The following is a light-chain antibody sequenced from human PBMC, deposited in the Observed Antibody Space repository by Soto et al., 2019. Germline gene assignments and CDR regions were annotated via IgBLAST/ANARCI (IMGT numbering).Light chain of an antibody. CDR3: QQYGSSLT. Sequence: EIVLTQSPGTLSLSLGERATLACRASKSVSNYVAWYQQKSGQPPRLLIYGASSRASGIPDRFSGSGSGTDFTLTISRVEPEDFALYYCQQYGSSLTFGLGTKVDIK. V-gene: IGKV3-20*01. CDR1: KSVSNY. J-gene: IGKJ1*01. CDR2: GAS.